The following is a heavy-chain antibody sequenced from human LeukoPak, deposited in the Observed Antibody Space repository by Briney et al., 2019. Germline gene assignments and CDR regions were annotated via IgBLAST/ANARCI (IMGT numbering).Heavy chain of an antibody. V-gene: IGHV3-66*02. CDR2: LYSGGST. CDR1: GFTVSSNY. CDR3: ASKHYYDSSGYWYYYYYYMDV. J-gene: IGHJ6*03. D-gene: IGHD3-22*01. Sequence: PGGSLRLFCAASGFTVSSNYMSWVRQAPGKGLESASVLYSGGSTYYADSVKGRFTIPRDNSKNTLYLQMNSLRAEDTAVYYCASKHYYDSSGYWYYYYYYMDVWGKGTTVTVSS.